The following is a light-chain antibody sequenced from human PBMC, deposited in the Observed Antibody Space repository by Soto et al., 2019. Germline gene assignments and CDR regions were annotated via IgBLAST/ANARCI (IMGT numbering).Light chain of an antibody. CDR1: SSNIGSNT. Sequence: QSVLTQPTSASGTPGQRVTISCSGSSSNIGSNTVNWYQHLPGTAPKLLIYSNYQRPSGVPDRFSGSRSGTSASLAISGLQSEDEADYYCAAWDDSLNGYVFGTATKLTVL. J-gene: IGLJ1*01. CDR3: AAWDDSLNGYV. V-gene: IGLV1-44*01. CDR2: SNY.